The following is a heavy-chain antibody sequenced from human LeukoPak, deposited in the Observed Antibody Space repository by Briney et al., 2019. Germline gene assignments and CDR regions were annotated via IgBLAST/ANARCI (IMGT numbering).Heavy chain of an antibody. D-gene: IGHD2-2*01. V-gene: IGHV1-69*13. CDR2: IIPIFGTA. Sequence: SVKVSCKASGGTFSSYAISWVRQAPGQGREWMGGIIPIFGTANYAQKFQGRVTITADESTSTAYMELSSLRSEDTAVYYCARVSCSSTSCPGSFDYWGQGTLVTVSS. J-gene: IGHJ4*02. CDR3: ARVSCSSTSCPGSFDY. CDR1: GGTFSSYA.